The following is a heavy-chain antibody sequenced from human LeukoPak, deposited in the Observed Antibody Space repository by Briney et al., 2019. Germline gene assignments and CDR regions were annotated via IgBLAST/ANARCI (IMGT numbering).Heavy chain of an antibody. V-gene: IGHV3-13*04. CDR1: GFTFSSYD. J-gene: IGHJ4*02. CDR3: VRRLRGWSSGFDY. Sequence: GGSLRLSCAASGFTFSSYDMHWVRQATGKGLEWVSTIGAAGEMFYPGSVKGRFTISRDDVKNSMYLQMNSLRAGDTAVYYCVRRLRGWSSGFDYWGQGILVTVSS. CDR2: IGAAGEM. D-gene: IGHD6-19*01.